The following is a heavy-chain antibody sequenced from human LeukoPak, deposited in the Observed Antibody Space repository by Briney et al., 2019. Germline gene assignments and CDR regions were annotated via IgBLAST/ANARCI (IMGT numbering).Heavy chain of an antibody. CDR3: TSLPFDSSTLSFGWFDP. CDR2: INHSGGT. CDR1: AGSISSDS. Sequence: SETLSLTCTVSAGSISSDSWNWIRQPPGQGLEWIGYINHSGGTKYNPSLESRVTISIDTSKNQFSLKLRSVTVADTAVYYCTSLPFDSSTLSFGWFDPWGQGTLVTVSS. D-gene: IGHD6-19*01. V-gene: IGHV4-59*01. J-gene: IGHJ5*02.